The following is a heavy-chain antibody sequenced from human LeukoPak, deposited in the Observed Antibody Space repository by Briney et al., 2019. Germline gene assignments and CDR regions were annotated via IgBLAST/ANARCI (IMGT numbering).Heavy chain of an antibody. J-gene: IGHJ6*02. CDR1: GISFSSYG. V-gene: IGHV3-33*01. D-gene: IGHD3-3*01. CDR2: IWYDASNK. CDR3: AREAAQYYDFWSGYYDPPKYYGMDV. Sequence: GGSLRLSCAASGISFSSYGMHWVRQAPGKGLEWVTFIWYDASNKYYADSVKGRFTISRDNSKNTLYLQMNSLRAEDTAVYYCAREAAQYYDFWSGYYDPPKYYGMDVWGRGTTVTVSS.